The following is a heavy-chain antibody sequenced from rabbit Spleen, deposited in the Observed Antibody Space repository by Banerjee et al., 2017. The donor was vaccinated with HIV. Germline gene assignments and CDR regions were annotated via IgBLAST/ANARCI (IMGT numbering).Heavy chain of an antibody. V-gene: IGHV1S40*01. D-gene: IGHD1-1*01. Sequence: QSLEESGGDLVKPGASLTLTCTASGFSFSNSDFIYWVRQAPGKGLEWIASIYTGSSGNTYYASWAKGRFTMSRTSSTTVTLQMTSLTAADTATYFCARDLVAVIGWNFNLWGPGTLVTVS. CDR1: GFSFSNSDF. CDR2: IYTGSSGNT. J-gene: IGHJ4*01. CDR3: ARDLVAVIGWNFNL.